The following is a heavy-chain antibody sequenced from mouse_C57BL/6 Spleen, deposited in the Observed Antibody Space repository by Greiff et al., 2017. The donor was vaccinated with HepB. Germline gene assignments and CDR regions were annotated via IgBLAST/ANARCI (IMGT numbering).Heavy chain of an antibody. Sequence: QVQLQQPGAELVRPGTSVKLSCKASGYTFTSYWMHWVKQRPGQGLEWIGVIDPSDSYTNYNQKFKGKATLTVDTSSSTAYMQLSSLTSEDSAVYYCASYGSPYAMDYWGQGTSVTVSS. CDR3: ASYGSPYAMDY. CDR2: IDPSDSYT. D-gene: IGHD1-1*01. CDR1: GYTFTSYW. V-gene: IGHV1-59*01. J-gene: IGHJ4*01.